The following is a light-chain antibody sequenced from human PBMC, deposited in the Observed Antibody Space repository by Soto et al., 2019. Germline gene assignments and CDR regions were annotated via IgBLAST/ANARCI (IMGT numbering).Light chain of an antibody. CDR2: DAS. V-gene: IGKV1-13*02. CDR1: QGIRSA. J-gene: IGKJ3*01. CDR3: QQFYSYPT. Sequence: AIQLTQSPSSLSASVGDRVTITCRASQGIRSALAWYQQKAGKAPKLLIYDASSLESGVPSRFSGSGSGTDFTLTISSLQPEDFATYYCQQFYSYPTFGPGTKVDV.